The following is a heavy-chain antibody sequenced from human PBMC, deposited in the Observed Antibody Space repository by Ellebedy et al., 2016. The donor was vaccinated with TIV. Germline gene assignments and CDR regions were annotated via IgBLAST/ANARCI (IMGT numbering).Heavy chain of an antibody. CDR2: INNDGGTT. CDR3: TRVPNVVVVPASMSHGLDV. CDR1: GFTFSSYW. D-gene: IGHD2-2*01. V-gene: IGHV3-74*01. J-gene: IGHJ6*02. Sequence: GGSLRLXXAASGFTFSSYWMHWVRQAPGKGLVWVARINNDGGTTTYADSVKGRFTISRDNAKNTLYLQMNSLRAEDTAVYYCTRVPNVVVVPASMSHGLDVWGQGTTVTVSS.